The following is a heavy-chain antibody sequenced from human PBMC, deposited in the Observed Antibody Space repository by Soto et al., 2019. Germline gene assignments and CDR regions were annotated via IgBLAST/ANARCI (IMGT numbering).Heavy chain of an antibody. Sequence: GGSLRLSCAASGFTFSSYAMSWVRQAPGKGLEWVSAISGSGGSTYYADSVKGRFTISRDNSKNTLYLQMNSLRAEDTAVYYCAKAKSSITIFGVVPTYYFDYWGQGTLVTVSS. CDR3: AKAKSSITIFGVVPTYYFDY. CDR1: GFTFSSYA. D-gene: IGHD3-3*01. CDR2: ISGSGGST. V-gene: IGHV3-23*01. J-gene: IGHJ4*02.